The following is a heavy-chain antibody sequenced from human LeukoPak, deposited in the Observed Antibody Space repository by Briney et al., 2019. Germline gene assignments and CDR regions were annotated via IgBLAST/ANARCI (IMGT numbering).Heavy chain of an antibody. CDR3: AARIRDGLDI. Sequence: GGSLRLSCAAPGFPFSSSWVHWVRHAPGKGLVWVSRISGDGGSTEYADSVKGRFAISRDNAKNTLYLQMNSLRDEDTAVYYCAARIRDGLDIWGQGTMVTVSS. CDR2: ISGDGGST. V-gene: IGHV3-74*01. D-gene: IGHD1-14*01. J-gene: IGHJ3*02. CDR1: GFPFSSSW.